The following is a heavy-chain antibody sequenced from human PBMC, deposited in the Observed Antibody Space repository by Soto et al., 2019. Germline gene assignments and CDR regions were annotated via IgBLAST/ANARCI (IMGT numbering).Heavy chain of an antibody. D-gene: IGHD3-9*01. V-gene: IGHV3-21*01. J-gene: IGHJ4*02. CDR1: GFTFSSYS. Sequence: PGGSLRLSCAASGFTFSSYSMNWVRQAPGKGLEWVSSISSSSSYIYYADSVKGRFTISRDNAKNSLYLQMNSLRAEDTAVYYCARVQIHYDILTGSSWGQGTLVTVSS. CDR2: ISSSSSYI. CDR3: ARVQIHYDILTGSS.